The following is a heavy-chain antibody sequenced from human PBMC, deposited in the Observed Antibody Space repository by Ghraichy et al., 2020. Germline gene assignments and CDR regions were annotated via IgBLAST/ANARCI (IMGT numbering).Heavy chain of an antibody. Sequence: ASVKVSCKIARAPVCTPVTNSYLVCRLLRLEWMGWMNPNNDDKGSALKFQGRVTLTRDTSISTAYMELSSLNSEDTAVYYCVREIWYMAVWGNGTTVTVSS. D-gene: IGHD2-15*01. CDR3: VREIWYMAV. CDR1: RAPVCTPV. V-gene: IGHV1-8*01. CDR2: MNPNNDDK. J-gene: IGHJ6*03.